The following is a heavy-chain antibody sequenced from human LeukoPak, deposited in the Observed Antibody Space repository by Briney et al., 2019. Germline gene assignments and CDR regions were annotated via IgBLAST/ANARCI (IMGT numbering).Heavy chain of an antibody. CDR3: AKQSDDSSGYCLDY. D-gene: IGHD3-22*01. CDR2: ISGSGGST. J-gene: IGHJ4*02. Sequence: PGGSLGLSCAASGFTFSSYAMSWVRQAPGKGLEWVSAISGSGGSTYYADSVKGRFTISRDNSKNTLYLQMNSLRAEDTAVYYCAKQSDDSSGYCLDYWGQGTLVTVSS. CDR1: GFTFSSYA. V-gene: IGHV3-23*01.